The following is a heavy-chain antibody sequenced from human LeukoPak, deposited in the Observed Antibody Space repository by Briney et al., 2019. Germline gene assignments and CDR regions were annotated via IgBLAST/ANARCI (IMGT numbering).Heavy chain of an antibody. CDR1: GGSISSYY. Sequence: KPSETLSLTCTVSGGSISSYYWSWIRQPPGKGPEWIGYIYYSGSTNYNPSLKSRVTISVDTSKNQFSLKLSSVTAADTAAYYCARSAGITGTRAWFDPWGQGTLVTVSS. J-gene: IGHJ5*02. CDR2: IYYSGST. D-gene: IGHD1-20*01. V-gene: IGHV4-59*08. CDR3: ARSAGITGTRAWFDP.